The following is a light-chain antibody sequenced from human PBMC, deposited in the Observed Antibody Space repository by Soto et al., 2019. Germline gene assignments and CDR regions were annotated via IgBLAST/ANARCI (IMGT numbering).Light chain of an antibody. CDR2: LAS. CDR1: QSLLHSHGYHY. CDR3: QQYYDWPIT. V-gene: IGKV2-28*01. Sequence: DIVMTQSPLFLPVTPGEPASISCRSSQSLLHSHGYHYLDWYLQKPGQSPQLLIYLASNRASGVPDRFSGSGSGTDFTLTISSLQPEDFAVYYCQQYYDWPITFGQGTKVDIK. J-gene: IGKJ1*01.